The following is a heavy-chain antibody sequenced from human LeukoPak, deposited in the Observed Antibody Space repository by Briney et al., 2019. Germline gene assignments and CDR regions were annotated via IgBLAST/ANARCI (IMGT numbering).Heavy chain of an antibody. CDR2: ISAYNGNT. CDR1: GYTFTSYG. Sequence: GASVKVSCKASGYTFTSYGISWVRQAPGQGLEWMGWISAYNGNTNYAQKLQGRVTMTTDTSTSTAYMELRSLRSDDMAVYYCARAPPAPYYDFWSGYPIEYYFDYWGQGTLVTVSS. D-gene: IGHD3-3*01. CDR3: ARAPPAPYYDFWSGYPIEYYFDY. V-gene: IGHV1-18*03. J-gene: IGHJ4*02.